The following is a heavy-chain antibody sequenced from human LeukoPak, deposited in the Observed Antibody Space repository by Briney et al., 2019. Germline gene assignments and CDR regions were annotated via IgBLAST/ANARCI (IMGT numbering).Heavy chain of an antibody. CDR2: IWNDGANE. V-gene: IGHV3-33*01. CDR3: ARDPKRYYFDY. J-gene: IGHJ4*02. CDR1: GFTFSSYD. Sequence: GTSLRLSCATSGFTFSSYDMHWVRQAPGKGLEWVALIWNDGANEYYADSVKGRFTISRDNSENTLYLQMSSLRAEDTAVYYCARDPKRYYFDYWGQGTLVTVSS.